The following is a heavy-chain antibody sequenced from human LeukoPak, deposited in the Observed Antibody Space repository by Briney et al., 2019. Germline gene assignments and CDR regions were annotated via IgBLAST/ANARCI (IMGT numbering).Heavy chain of an antibody. D-gene: IGHD5-18*01. J-gene: IGHJ6*02. CDR2: IYSGGST. CDR3: AREVGDTALNYFGIDV. Sequence: GGSLRLSCAASGFTVSSNYMSWVRQAPGKGLEWVSVIYSGGSTYYADSVKGRFTISRDNSKNTLYLQMNSLRAEDTAVYYCAREVGDTALNYFGIDVWGQGTTVIVS. V-gene: IGHV3-53*01. CDR1: GFTVSSNY.